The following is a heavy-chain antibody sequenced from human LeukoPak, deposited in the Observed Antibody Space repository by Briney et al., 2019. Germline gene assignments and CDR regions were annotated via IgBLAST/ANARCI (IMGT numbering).Heavy chain of an antibody. CDR3: ARRAINSVMFDY. Sequence: PSETLSLTCTVSGDSISTYYWSWIQQPPGKGLEWIGYIHYSGSTNYNPSLRSRVTISVDTSKNQFSLKLSSATAADTAVYFCARRAINSVMFDYWGQGTLVTVSS. CDR1: GDSISTYY. D-gene: IGHD3-16*01. CDR2: IHYSGST. V-gene: IGHV4-59*08. J-gene: IGHJ4*02.